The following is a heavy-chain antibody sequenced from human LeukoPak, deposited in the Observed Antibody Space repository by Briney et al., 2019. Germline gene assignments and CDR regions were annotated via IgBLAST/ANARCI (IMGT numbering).Heavy chain of an antibody. CDR3: AKLRSGGPAAGNY. Sequence: GGSLRLSCAASGVTLSSSALSWVRQAPGTGLEWDPAISGSDDSTYYADPVKGLFNISRDNSKNTVYLQMNSLRAEDTAVYYCAKLRSGGPAAGNYWGQGTLVTVSS. CDR1: GVTLSSSA. CDR2: ISGSDDST. V-gene: IGHV3-23*01. D-gene: IGHD6-13*01. J-gene: IGHJ4*02.